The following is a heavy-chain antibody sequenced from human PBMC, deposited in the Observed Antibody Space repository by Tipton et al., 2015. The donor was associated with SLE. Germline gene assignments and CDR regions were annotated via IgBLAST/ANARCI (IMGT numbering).Heavy chain of an antibody. Sequence: TLSLTCSVSGYSISSGYYWGWIRQPPGKGLEWIGSIYHSGSTYYNPSLKSRLIMSVDASKNQFSLKVKSVTTADTAVYYCARHDTNYGRNWFDPWGQGTLVTVSS. J-gene: IGHJ5*02. V-gene: IGHV4-38-2*02. D-gene: IGHD2-8*01. CDR1: GYSISSGYY. CDR3: ARHDTNYGRNWFDP. CDR2: IYHSGST.